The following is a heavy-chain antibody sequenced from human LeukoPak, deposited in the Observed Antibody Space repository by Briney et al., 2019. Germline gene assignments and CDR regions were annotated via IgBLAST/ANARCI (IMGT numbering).Heavy chain of an antibody. J-gene: IGHJ6*04. V-gene: IGHV3-48*03. CDR3: AELGITMIGGV. CDR1: GFTFDDYA. CDR2: ISSSGSTI. Sequence: TGGSLRLSCAASGFTFDDYAMHWVRQAPGKGLEWVSYISSSGSTIYYADSVKGRFTISRDNAKNSLYLQMNSLRAEDTAVYYCAELGITMIGGVWGKGTTVTISS. D-gene: IGHD3-10*02.